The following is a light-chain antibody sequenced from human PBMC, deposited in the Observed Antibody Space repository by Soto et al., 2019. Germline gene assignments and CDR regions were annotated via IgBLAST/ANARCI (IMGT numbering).Light chain of an antibody. Sequence: QSLLTQPPSVSGAPGHRFTISCTGSSSNSGAGYDVHWYQQLPATAPKLLIYGNSNRPSGVPDRFSGSKSGTSDSLAITGLQAEDEADYYSQSYDSSLRGFYVFGTGTKVTVL. V-gene: IGLV1-40*01. J-gene: IGLJ1*01. CDR3: QSYDSSLRGFYV. CDR1: SSNSGAGYD. CDR2: GNS.